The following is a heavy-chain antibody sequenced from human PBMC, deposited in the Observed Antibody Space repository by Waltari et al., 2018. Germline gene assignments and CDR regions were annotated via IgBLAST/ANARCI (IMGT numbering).Heavy chain of an antibody. Sequence: QVQLVQSGAEVKKPGSSVKVSCKASGGTFSSYAISWVRQAPGQGLEWMGGTIHTFGTANYAQKFQGRVTITADESTSTAYMELSSLRSEDTAVYYCARAPFGVDFFAFDIWGQGTMVTVSS. D-gene: IGHD3-3*01. CDR3: ARAPFGVDFFAFDI. CDR2: TIHTFGTA. J-gene: IGHJ3*02. V-gene: IGHV1-69*01. CDR1: GGTFSSYA.